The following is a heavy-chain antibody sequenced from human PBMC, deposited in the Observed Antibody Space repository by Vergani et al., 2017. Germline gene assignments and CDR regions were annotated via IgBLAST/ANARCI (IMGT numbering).Heavy chain of an antibody. CDR1: GGSISSYY. D-gene: IGHD6-19*01. CDR3: ARCLAVAGTLRYFDY. Sequence: QVQLQESGPGLVKPSETLSLTCTVSGGSISSYYWSWIRQPPGKGLEWIGYIYYSGSTNYNPSLKSRVPISVDTSKNQFSLKLSSVTAADTAVYYCARCLAVAGTLRYFDYWGQGTLVTVSS. J-gene: IGHJ4*02. V-gene: IGHV4-59*01. CDR2: IYYSGST.